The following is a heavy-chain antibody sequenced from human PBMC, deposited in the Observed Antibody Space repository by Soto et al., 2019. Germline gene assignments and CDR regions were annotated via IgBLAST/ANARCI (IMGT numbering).Heavy chain of an antibody. CDR2: ISYDGSNK. CDR1: GFTFSSYA. CDR3: ARATYYDFWSGSPPPAKNYYYGMDV. D-gene: IGHD3-3*01. Sequence: GGSLRLSCAASGFTFSSYAMHWVRQAPGKGLEWVAVISYDGSNKYYADSVKGRFTISRDNSKNTLYLQMNSLRAEDTAVYYCARATYYDFWSGSPPPAKNYYYGMDVWGQGTTVTVSS. J-gene: IGHJ6*02. V-gene: IGHV3-30-3*01.